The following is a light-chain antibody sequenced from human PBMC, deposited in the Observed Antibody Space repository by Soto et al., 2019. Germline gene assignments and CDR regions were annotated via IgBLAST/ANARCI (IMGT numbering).Light chain of an antibody. J-gene: IGKJ4*01. V-gene: IGKV3-11*01. Sequence: EIVLTQSPATLSLSPGERATLSCRASQSVSSYLAWYQQKPGQAPRLLIYGASNRATGIPARFSGSGSGTDFTLTISSLETEDFAVYYWQQRSNWPPLTFGGGTKVEIK. CDR3: QQRSNWPPLT. CDR2: GAS. CDR1: QSVSSY.